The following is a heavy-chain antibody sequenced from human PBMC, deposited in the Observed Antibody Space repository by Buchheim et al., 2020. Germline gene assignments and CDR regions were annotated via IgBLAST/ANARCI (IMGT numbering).Heavy chain of an antibody. V-gene: IGHV4-39*01. Sequence: QLQLQESGPGLVKPSETLSLTCTVSGGSISSSSYYWGWIPQPPGKGLEWIGSSYYSGSTYSNPSLQSRVTIPVDTSKNQFSLKLRSVTAADTAVYYCARQGGWLQFAHVDYWGQGTL. CDR2: SYYSGST. J-gene: IGHJ4*02. CDR3: ARQGGWLQFAHVDY. D-gene: IGHD5-24*01. CDR1: GGSISSSSYY.